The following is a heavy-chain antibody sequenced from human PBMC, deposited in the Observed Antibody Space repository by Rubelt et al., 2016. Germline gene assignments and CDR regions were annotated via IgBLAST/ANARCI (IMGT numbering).Heavy chain of an antibody. CDR3: ARLGYYSSTSCYIYYYGMDV. CDR2: IYPGDSDT. D-gene: IGHD2-2*02. Sequence: GIIYPGDSDTRYSPSFQGQVTISADKSISTAYLQWSSLKASDTAMYYCARLGYYSSTSCYIYYYGMDVWGQGTTVTVSS. J-gene: IGHJ6*02. V-gene: IGHV5-51*01.